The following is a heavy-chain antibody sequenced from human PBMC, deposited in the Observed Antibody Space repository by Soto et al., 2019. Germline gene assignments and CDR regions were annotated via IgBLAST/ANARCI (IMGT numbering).Heavy chain of an antibody. CDR1: GGSFSGYY. V-gene: IGHV4-34*01. Sequence: SETLSLTCAVYGGSFSGYYWSWIRQPPGKGPEWIGEINHSGSTNYNPSLKSRVTISVDTSKNQFSLKLSSVTAADTAVYFCARGDFLIRDSWGQGTLVTVSS. D-gene: IGHD3-3*01. J-gene: IGHJ4*02. CDR2: INHSGST. CDR3: ARGDFLIRDS.